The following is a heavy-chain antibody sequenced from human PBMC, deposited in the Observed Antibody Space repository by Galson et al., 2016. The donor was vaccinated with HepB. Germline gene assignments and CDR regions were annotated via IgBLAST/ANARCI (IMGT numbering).Heavy chain of an antibody. CDR2: ISSSSGYI. V-gene: IGHV3-21*01. CDR3: ARIKREDFDILTGPDDS. CDR1: GFTFSRYS. Sequence: SLRLSCAASGFTFSRYSMNWVRQAPGKGLEWVSLISSSSGYIYYTDSVKGRFTISRDNAKNSLYLHMNSLRAEDTAVYFCARIKREDFDILTGPDDSWGQGTLVSVSS. J-gene: IGHJ5*01. D-gene: IGHD3-9*01.